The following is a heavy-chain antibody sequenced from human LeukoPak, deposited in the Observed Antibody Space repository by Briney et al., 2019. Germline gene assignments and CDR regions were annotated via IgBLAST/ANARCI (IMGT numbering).Heavy chain of an antibody. D-gene: IGHD1-26*01. CDR3: AKVGAAGYGSPYYGMDV. CDR2: ITWDGGIT. V-gene: IGHV3-43*01. Sequence: GGSLRLSCAASGFTFDDYTMHWVRQAPGKGLEWVSFITWDGGITYYADSVKGRFTISRDNTNNSLYLQMNSVRTEDTALYSCAKVGAAGYGSPYYGMDVWGQGTTVTVSS. CDR1: GFTFDDYT. J-gene: IGHJ6*02.